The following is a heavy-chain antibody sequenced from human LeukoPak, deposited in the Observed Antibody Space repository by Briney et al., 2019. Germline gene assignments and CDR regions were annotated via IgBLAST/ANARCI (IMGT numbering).Heavy chain of an antibody. CDR3: ARGPKYYDFWSGYYTYYGMDV. V-gene: IGHV4-34*01. D-gene: IGHD3-3*01. CDR1: GGSFSGYY. Sequence: SETLSLTCAVYGGSFSGYYWSWIRQPPGKGLEWIGEITHSGSTNYNPSLKSRVTISVDTSKNQFSLKLSSVTAADTAVYYCARGPKYYDFWSGYYTYYGMDVWGQGTTVTVSS. J-gene: IGHJ6*02. CDR2: ITHSGST.